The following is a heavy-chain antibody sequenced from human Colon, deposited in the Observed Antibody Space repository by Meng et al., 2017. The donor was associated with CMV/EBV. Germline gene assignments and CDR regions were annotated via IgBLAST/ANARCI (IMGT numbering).Heavy chain of an antibody. J-gene: IGHJ6*02. V-gene: IGHV3-21*01. CDR2: IHSSGDHK. Sequence: GGSLRLSCVGSGFTFSSYALNWVRQAPGKGLEWVSSIHSSGDHKYYADSLRGRFTVSRDNAKNSLFLHMNSLSVEDTAVYYCARDKYTAMIKDAIDVWDQGTTVTVSS. CDR1: GFTFSSYA. CDR3: ARDKYTAMIKDAIDV. D-gene: IGHD5-18*01.